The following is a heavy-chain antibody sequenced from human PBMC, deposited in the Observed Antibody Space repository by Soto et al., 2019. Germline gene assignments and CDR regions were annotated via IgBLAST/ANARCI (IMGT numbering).Heavy chain of an antibody. CDR2: ISAYNGNT. J-gene: IGHJ4*02. D-gene: IGHD3-22*01. CDR1: GYTFTSYG. V-gene: IGHV1-18*01. CDR3: ARGPYYYDSSGYYYYFDY. Sequence: ASVKVSCKASGYTFTSYGISWVRQAPGQGLEWMGWISAYNGNTNYAQKLQGRVTMTTDTSISTAYMELSRLRPDDTAVYYCARGPYYYDSSGYYYYFDYWGQGTLVTVSS.